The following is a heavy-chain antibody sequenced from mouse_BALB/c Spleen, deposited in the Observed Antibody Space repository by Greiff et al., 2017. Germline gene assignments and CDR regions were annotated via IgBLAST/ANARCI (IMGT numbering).Heavy chain of an antibody. CDR2: ISSGSSTI. Sequence: EVQGVESGGGLVQPGGSRKLSCAASGFTFSSFGMHWVRQAPEKGLEWVAYISSGSSTIYYADTVKGRFTISRDNPKNTLFLQMTSLRSEDTAMYYCARREKSTMPSMDYWGQGTSVTVSS. CDR1: GFTFSSFG. J-gene: IGHJ4*01. CDR3: ARREKSTMPSMDY. D-gene: IGHD2-1*01. V-gene: IGHV5-17*02.